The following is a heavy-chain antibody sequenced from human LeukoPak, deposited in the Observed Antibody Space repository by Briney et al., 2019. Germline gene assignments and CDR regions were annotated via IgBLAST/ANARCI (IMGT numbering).Heavy chain of an antibody. V-gene: IGHV1-18*01. Sequence: VASVKVSCKASGYTFTSYGISWVRQAPGQGLEWMGWISAYNGNTNYAQKLQGRVTMTTDTSTSTAYMELRSLRSDDTAVYYCARTEESGYSYRYFGYYYYMDVWGKGTTVTVSS. CDR2: ISAYNGNT. D-gene: IGHD5-18*01. CDR3: ARTEESGYSYRYFGYYYYMDV. CDR1: GYTFTSYG. J-gene: IGHJ6*03.